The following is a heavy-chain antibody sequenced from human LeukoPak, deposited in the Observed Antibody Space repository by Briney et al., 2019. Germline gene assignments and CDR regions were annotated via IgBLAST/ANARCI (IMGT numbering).Heavy chain of an antibody. CDR2: INHSGST. J-gene: IGHJ6*03. CDR1: GGSFSGYY. V-gene: IGHV4-34*01. D-gene: IGHD3-9*01. CDR3: ARGSDILTGYMDV. Sequence: KTSETLSLTCAVYGGSFSGYYWSWIRQPPGKGLEWIGEINHSGSTNYNPSLKSRVTISVDTSKNQFSLKLSSVPAADPAVYYCARGSDILTGYMDVWGKGTTVTVSS.